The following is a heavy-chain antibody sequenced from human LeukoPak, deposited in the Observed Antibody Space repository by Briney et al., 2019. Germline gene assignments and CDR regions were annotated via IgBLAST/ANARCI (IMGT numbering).Heavy chain of an antibody. CDR1: GYTFTSYG. Sequence: ASVKVSCKASGYTFTSYGISWVRQATGQGLEWMGWMNPNSGNTGYAQKFQGRVTITRNTSISTAYVELSSLRSDDTAVYYCARGTSYDFWSGYLRQYYYYYYMDVWGKGTRVTVSS. V-gene: IGHV1-8*03. J-gene: IGHJ6*03. CDR3: ARGTSYDFWSGYLRQYYYYYYMDV. D-gene: IGHD3-3*01. CDR2: MNPNSGNT.